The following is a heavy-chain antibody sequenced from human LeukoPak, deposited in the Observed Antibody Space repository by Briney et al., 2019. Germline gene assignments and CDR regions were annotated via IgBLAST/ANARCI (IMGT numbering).Heavy chain of an antibody. CDR3: ASLTRGRVDYFDY. V-gene: IGHV3-30*04. J-gene: IGHJ4*02. D-gene: IGHD1-14*01. CDR2: ISYDGSNK. CDR1: GFTFSSYA. Sequence: PGGSLRLSCAASGFTFSSYAMPWVRQAPGKGLEWVAVISYDGSNKYYADSVKGRFTISRDNSKNTLYLQMNSLRAEDTAVYYCASLTRGRVDYFDYWGQGTLVTVPS.